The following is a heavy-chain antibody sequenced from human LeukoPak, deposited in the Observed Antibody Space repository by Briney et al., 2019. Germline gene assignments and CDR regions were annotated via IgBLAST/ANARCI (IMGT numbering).Heavy chain of an antibody. CDR2: IIPIFGTT. CDR1: VGTFSSYA. J-gene: IGHJ4*02. Sequence: GSSVKVSCKASVGTFSSYAISWVRQAPGQGREWMGGIIPIFGTTNYAQKFQDRVTITADKSTSTAYMELSSLRSEDTAVYYVARDPWGYGDYRGGYYFDYWGKGTLVTVSS. V-gene: IGHV1-69*06. D-gene: IGHD4-17*01. CDR3: ARDPWGYGDYRGGYYFDY.